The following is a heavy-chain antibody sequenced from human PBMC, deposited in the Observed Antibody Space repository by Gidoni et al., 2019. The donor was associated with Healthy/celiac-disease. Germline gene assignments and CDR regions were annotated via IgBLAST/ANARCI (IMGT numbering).Heavy chain of an antibody. Sequence: EVQLVESGGGLVKPGGSLTLPCAASGFTCRTYSMNWVRQAPGKGLEWVSSISSSSSYIYYADSVKGRFTISRDNAKNSLYLQMNSLRAEDTAVYYCARDRRQLVAANYYYYGMDVWGQGTTVTVSS. CDR2: ISSSSSYI. CDR3: ARDRRQLVAANYYYYGMDV. CDR1: GFTCRTYS. J-gene: IGHJ6*02. V-gene: IGHV3-21*01. D-gene: IGHD6-6*01.